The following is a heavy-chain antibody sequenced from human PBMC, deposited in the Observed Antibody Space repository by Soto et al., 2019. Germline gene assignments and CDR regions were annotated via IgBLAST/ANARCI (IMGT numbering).Heavy chain of an antibody. CDR1: GFTFSSYS. CDR3: ARDNDYGWNFDY. D-gene: IGHD4-17*01. J-gene: IGHJ4*02. CDR2: ISSSSSYI. V-gene: IGHV3-21*01. Sequence: GGSLRLSCAASGFTFSSYSMNWVRQAPGKGLEWVSSISSSSSYIYYADSVKGRFTISRDNAKNSLYLQMNSLRAEDTAVYYCARDNDYGWNFDYWGQGTLVTVSS.